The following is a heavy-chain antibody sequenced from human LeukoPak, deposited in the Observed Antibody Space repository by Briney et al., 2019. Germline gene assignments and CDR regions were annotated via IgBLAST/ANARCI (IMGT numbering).Heavy chain of an antibody. CDR1: GFTFSSYA. D-gene: IGHD2-15*01. Sequence: PGGSLRLSCAASGFTFSSYAMSWVRQAPGKGLEWVSSISSSSSYIYYADSVKGRFTISRDNAKNSLYLQMNSLRAEDTAVYYCARDFCSGGSCYYYYYYMDVWGKGTTVTVSS. CDR3: ARDFCSGGSCYYYYYYMDV. J-gene: IGHJ6*03. V-gene: IGHV3-21*01. CDR2: ISSSSSYI.